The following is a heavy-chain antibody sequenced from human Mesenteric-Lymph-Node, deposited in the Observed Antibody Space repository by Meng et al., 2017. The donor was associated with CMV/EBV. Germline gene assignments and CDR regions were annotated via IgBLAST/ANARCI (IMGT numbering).Heavy chain of an antibody. D-gene: IGHD2-21*01. CDR3: AKDCCSSMAYFDS. CDR1: GITVSTNY. Sequence: GESLKISCVASGITVSTNYMNWVRQAPGKGLEWVSHIYGGGTTSYADSVKGRFTISRDNSKNTVYLQMNSLRAEDTAVYYCAKDCCSSMAYFDSWGQGTLVTVSS. J-gene: IGHJ4*02. V-gene: IGHV3-53*01. CDR2: IYGGGTT.